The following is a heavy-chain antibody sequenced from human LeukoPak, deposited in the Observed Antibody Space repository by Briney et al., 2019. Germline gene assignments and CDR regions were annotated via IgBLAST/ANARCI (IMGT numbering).Heavy chain of an antibody. CDR2: ITDGAIST. D-gene: IGHD3-3*01. J-gene: IGHJ2*01. CDR1: GFTFSSYA. V-gene: IGHV3-23*01. Sequence: GGSLRLSCAASGFTFSSYAMSWVRQAPGKGLEWVSTITDGAISTYYADSAKGRFTISRDNSKNTLYLQMNSLRAEDTAVYYCARAGGITIFGVGWYFDLWGRGTLVTVSS. CDR3: ARAGGITIFGVGWYFDL.